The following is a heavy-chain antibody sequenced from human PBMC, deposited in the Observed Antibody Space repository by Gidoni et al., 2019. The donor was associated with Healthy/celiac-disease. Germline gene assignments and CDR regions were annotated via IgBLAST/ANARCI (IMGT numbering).Heavy chain of an antibody. D-gene: IGHD3-10*01. V-gene: IGHV3-30-3*01. CDR2: ISYDGGNK. CDR1: GFTFSSDA. CDR3: ARGPYYYGSGRPDY. Sequence: QVQLVESGGGVVQPGRSLRLSCAASGFTFSSDALHWVRQAPGKGLEWVAFISYDGGNKYYADSVKGRFTISRDNSKNMLYLQMNSLRADDTAVYYCARGPYYYGSGRPDYWGQGTLVTVSS. J-gene: IGHJ4*02.